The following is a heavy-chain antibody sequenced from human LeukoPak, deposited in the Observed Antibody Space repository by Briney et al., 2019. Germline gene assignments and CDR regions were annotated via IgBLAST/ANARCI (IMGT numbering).Heavy chain of an antibody. CDR2: IKQDGSEK. V-gene: IGHV3-7*01. D-gene: IGHD2-2*01. Sequence: GGSLRLSCAASGFTFSSYAMSWVRQAPGKGLEWVANIKQDGSEKYYVDSVKGRFTISRDNAKNSLYLQMNSLRAEDTAVYYCARDDGIVVPYYFDYWGQGTLVTVSS. CDR1: GFTFSSYA. J-gene: IGHJ4*02. CDR3: ARDDGIVVPYYFDY.